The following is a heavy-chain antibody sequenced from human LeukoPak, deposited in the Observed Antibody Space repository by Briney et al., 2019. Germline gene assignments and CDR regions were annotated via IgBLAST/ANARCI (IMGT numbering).Heavy chain of an antibody. CDR3: AKRFNLGVASNNGMDV. V-gene: IGHV3-30*18. CDR2: ISYDGGVE. CDR1: GFNFSNYG. D-gene: IGHD7-27*01. Sequence: PGGSLRLSCAASGFNFSNYGVHWVRQAPGKGLEWVAVISYDGGVEFYADSVKGRFTISRDSSKNTLYLQMNSLRGEDTAVYYCAKRFNLGVASNNGMDVWGQGTTVIVSS. J-gene: IGHJ6*02.